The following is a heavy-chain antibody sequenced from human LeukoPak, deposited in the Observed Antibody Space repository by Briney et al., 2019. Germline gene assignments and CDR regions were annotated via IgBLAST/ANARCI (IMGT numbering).Heavy chain of an antibody. CDR1: GFTFSDYV. J-gene: IGHJ4*02. D-gene: IGHD4-17*01. V-gene: IGHV3-48*01. Sequence: GKSLRLSCLASGFTFSDYVVHWVRQAPGKGLEWVSYISSSSSTIYYADSVKGRFTISRDNAKNSLYLQMNSLRAEDTAVYYCVRDEGVDYGDYFDYWGQGTLVTVSS. CDR3: VRDEGVDYGDYFDY. CDR2: ISSSSSTI.